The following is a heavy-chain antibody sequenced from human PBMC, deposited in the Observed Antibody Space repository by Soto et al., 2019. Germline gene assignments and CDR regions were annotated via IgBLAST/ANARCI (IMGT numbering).Heavy chain of an antibody. CDR2: VNQDGSDK. CDR3: LRGGGNFDY. Sequence: VQLVESGGGLVQPGGSLRLTCAVSGFTFSGSWMSWVRQAPGKGLEWVANVNQDGSDKNYVDSVKGRFTISRDNAKNALYLQMNSLRVEDAAVYYCLRGGGNFDYWGQGSLVTVSS. D-gene: IGHD3-16*01. V-gene: IGHV3-7*04. CDR1: GFTFSGSW. J-gene: IGHJ4*02.